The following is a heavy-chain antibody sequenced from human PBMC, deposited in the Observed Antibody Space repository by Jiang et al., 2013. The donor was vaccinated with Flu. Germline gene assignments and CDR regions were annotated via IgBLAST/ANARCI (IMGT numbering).Heavy chain of an antibody. J-gene: IGHJ1*01. CDR3: ARHSSWSDARWVQH. CDR1: GGSFSGYY. D-gene: IGHD6-13*01. CDR2: INHSGST. V-gene: IGHV4-34*01. Sequence: LLKPSETLSLTCAVYGGSFSGYYWSWIRQPPGKGLEWIGEINHSGSTNYNPSLKSRVTISVDTSKNQFSLKLSSVTAADTAVYYCARHSSWSDARWVQHWGQGTLVTVSS.